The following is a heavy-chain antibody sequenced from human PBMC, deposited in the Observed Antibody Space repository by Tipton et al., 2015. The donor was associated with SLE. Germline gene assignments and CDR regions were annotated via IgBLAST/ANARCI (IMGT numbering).Heavy chain of an antibody. Sequence: TLSLTCTVSGGSISSHYWSWIRQPPGKGLEWIGYISYSETTNYNPSLKSRVTISVDTSKNQFSLKLRSVTAADTAVYYCARDSHTDYGDFYVDSWGQGTLVTVSS. CDR1: GGSISSHY. CDR2: ISYSETT. J-gene: IGHJ4*02. V-gene: IGHV4-59*11. D-gene: IGHD4-17*01. CDR3: ARDSHTDYGDFYVDS.